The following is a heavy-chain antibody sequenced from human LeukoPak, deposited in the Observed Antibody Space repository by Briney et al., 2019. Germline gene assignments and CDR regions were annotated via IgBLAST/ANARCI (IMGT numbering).Heavy chain of an antibody. CDR2: INAGNGNT. V-gene: IGHV1-3*01. CDR3: ARRLLELRWFDP. CDR1: GYTFTSYA. D-gene: IGHD1-7*01. J-gene: IGHJ5*02. Sequence: GASVKVSCKASGYTFTSYAMHWVRQAPGQRLEWMGWINAGNGNTKYSQKFQGRVTITRDTSASTAYMELSSLRSEDTAVYYCARRLLELRWFDPWGQGTLVTVSS.